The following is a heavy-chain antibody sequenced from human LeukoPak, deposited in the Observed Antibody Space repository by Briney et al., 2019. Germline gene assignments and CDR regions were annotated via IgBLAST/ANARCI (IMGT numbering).Heavy chain of an antibody. CDR3: AKEGNWNYGPGCFDY. J-gene: IGHJ4*02. Sequence: GGSLRLSCAASGFTFSSYEMNWVRQAPGKGLEWVSAISGSGGSTYYADSVKGRFTISRDNSKNTLYLQMNSLRAEDTAVYYCAKEGNWNYGPGCFDYWGQGTLVTVSS. CDR2: ISGSGGST. CDR1: GFTFSSYE. V-gene: IGHV3-23*01. D-gene: IGHD1-7*01.